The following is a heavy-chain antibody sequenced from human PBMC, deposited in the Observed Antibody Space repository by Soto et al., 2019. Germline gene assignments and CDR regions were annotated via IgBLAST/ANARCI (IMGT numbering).Heavy chain of an antibody. CDR3: AKDLDSGYSYSPPSGY. CDR1: GFTFSTYG. CDR2: ISYDGNNK. Sequence: GGSLRLSCAASGFTFSTYGMHRVRQAPGKGLEWVAVISYDGNNKYYADSVKGRFTISRDNSKNTLYLQMNSLGAEDTAVYYCAKDLDSGYSYSPPSGYWGQGTLVTVSS. V-gene: IGHV3-30*18. J-gene: IGHJ4*02. D-gene: IGHD5-18*01.